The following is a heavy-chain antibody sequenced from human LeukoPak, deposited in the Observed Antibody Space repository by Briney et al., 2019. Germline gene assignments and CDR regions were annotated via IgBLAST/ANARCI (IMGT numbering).Heavy chain of an antibody. CDR2: ISYDGSNK. V-gene: IGHV3-30*18. Sequence: GRSLRLSCAASGFTFSSYGMHWVRQAPGNGLEWVAVISYDGSNKYYADSVKGRFTISRDNSKNTLYVQMNSLRAEDTAVYYYAKDPHYDILTGYYTYFDYWGQGTLVTVSS. CDR1: GFTFSSYG. D-gene: IGHD3-9*01. J-gene: IGHJ4*02. CDR3: AKDPHYDILTGYYTYFDY.